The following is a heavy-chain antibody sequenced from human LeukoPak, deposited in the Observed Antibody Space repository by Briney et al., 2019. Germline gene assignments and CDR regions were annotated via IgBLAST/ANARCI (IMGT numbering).Heavy chain of an antibody. CDR2: ISYDGSNK. CDR3: AKVSYDSSGF. J-gene: IGHJ4*02. CDR1: GFTFSSYG. Sequence: GRSLRLSCAASGFTFSSYGMHWVRQAPGKGLEWVAVISYDGSNKYYADSVKGRFTISRDNSKNTLYLQMNSLRAEDTAVYYCAKVSYDSSGFWGQGTLVTVSS. D-gene: IGHD3-22*01. V-gene: IGHV3-30*18.